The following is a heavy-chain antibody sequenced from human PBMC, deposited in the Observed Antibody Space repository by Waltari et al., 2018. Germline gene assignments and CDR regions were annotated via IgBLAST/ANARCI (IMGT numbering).Heavy chain of an antibody. V-gene: IGHV4-4*02. CDR3: ARDRGRGLYLDS. D-gene: IGHD2-15*01. Sequence: QLQLPQSGPGLVKPSESLSLTCAVSGDSMTSNYFWRWVRQSPGKGLEWIGQVHRSGRTNYNPSLASRVIVSIDTSNNQFSLKLPFPTAADTAMYYCARDRGRGLYLDSWGQGTLVTVSP. CDR1: GDSMTSNYF. J-gene: IGHJ4*02. CDR2: VHRSGRT.